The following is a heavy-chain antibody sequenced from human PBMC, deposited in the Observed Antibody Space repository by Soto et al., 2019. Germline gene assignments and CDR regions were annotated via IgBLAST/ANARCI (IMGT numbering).Heavy chain of an antibody. CDR3: ARDQEGLLLPDYYYGMDG. V-gene: IGHV3-33*01. J-gene: IGHJ6*01. CDR1: GFTFISYG. CDR2: IWYDGSNK. D-gene: IGHD3-22*01. Sequence: GGSLRLSCAASGFTFISYGMHWVLQAPCKGLEWVAVIWYDGSNKYYADSVKGRFTISRDNSKNTLYLQMNSLRAEDTAVYYCARDQEGLLLPDYYYGMDGWGQGTTV.